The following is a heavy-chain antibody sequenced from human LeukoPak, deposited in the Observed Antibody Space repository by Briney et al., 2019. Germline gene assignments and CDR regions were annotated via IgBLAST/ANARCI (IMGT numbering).Heavy chain of an antibody. Sequence: GGSLRPSCAASGFTFSNYNMNWVRQAPGKGLDWVSSTSSSSSNIHYANSVKGRFTISRDNANNSLYLQMNSLRAEDTSVYYCARLPTRLREGYYYYYGMDVWGQGTTVTVSS. D-gene: IGHD3-16*01. CDR1: GFTFSNYN. CDR3: ARLPTRLREGYYYYYGMDV. V-gene: IGHV3-21*01. CDR2: TSSSSSNI. J-gene: IGHJ6*02.